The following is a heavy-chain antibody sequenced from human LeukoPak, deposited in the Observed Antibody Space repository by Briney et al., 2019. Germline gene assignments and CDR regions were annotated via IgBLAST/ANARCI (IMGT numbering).Heavy chain of an antibody. CDR3: VKGGGYNLDS. Sequence: GGSLRLSCAASGFTFISYWMHWVRQAPGKGLVWVSRINIEGTTTTYADAVKGRFTISRDNAKNTLYLQMNSLRAEDTAVYYCVKGGGYNLDSWGQGTLVTVSS. CDR2: INIEGTTT. CDR1: GFTFISYW. D-gene: IGHD5-24*01. J-gene: IGHJ4*02. V-gene: IGHV3-74*01.